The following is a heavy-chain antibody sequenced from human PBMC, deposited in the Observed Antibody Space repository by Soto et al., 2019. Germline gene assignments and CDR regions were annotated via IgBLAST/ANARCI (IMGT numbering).Heavy chain of an antibody. CDR2: IYYSGST. CDR3: ARGVETTLSLDY. D-gene: IGHD4-17*01. Sequence: PSETLSLTCTVSGGSISSGDYYWSWIRQPPGKGLEWIGYIYYSGSTYYNPSLKSRVTISVDTSKNQFSLKLSSVTAADTAVYYCARGVETTLSLDYWGQGTLVTVSS. J-gene: IGHJ4*02. V-gene: IGHV4-30-4*01. CDR1: GGSISSGDYY.